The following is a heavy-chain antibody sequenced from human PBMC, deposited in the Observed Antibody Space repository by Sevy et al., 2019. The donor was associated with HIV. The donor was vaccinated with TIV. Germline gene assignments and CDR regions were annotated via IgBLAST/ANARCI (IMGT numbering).Heavy chain of an antibody. Sequence: ASVKVSCEASGYIFTDFYIHWVRQAPGQGFEWMGRIKANSGATNYAQKFQGRITITRDTSISTAYMELSSLDSDDTALYYCARPTDERFDPWGQGTQVTVSS. V-gene: IGHV1-2*06. CDR2: IKANSGAT. CDR1: GYIFTDFY. J-gene: IGHJ5*02. CDR3: ARPTDERFDP. D-gene: IGHD1-1*01.